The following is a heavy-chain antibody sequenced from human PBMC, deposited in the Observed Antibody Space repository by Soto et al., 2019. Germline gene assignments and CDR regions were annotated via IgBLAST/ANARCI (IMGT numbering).Heavy chain of an antibody. CDR2: IYYSGYT. V-gene: IGHV4-39*02. J-gene: IGHJ4*02. CDR1: GGSLSSYY. Sequence: SETLSLTCVVSGGSLSSYYWSWIRQPPGKGLEWIGSIYYSGYTYYNPSLKSRVTISVDTSKNQFSLKLSSVTAADTAVYYCARERGTVGDFDYWGQGTLVTVSS. D-gene: IGHD3-16*01. CDR3: ARERGTVGDFDY.